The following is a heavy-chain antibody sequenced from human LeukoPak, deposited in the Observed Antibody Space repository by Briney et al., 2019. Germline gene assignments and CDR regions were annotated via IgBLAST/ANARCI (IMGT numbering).Heavy chain of an antibody. D-gene: IGHD4-23*01. CDR1: GDSVSSNSGA. CDR2: TYYRSKWYN. J-gene: IGHJ4*02. CDR3: ASSYYAGNSLDD. Sequence: SQTLSLTCAISGDSVSSNSGAWNWIRQSPSRGLHWLGRTYYRSKWYNDYAVSVKSRITINPDTSKNQFSLQLNSVTPEDTAVYYCASSYYAGNSLDDWGQGTLVTVSS. V-gene: IGHV6-1*01.